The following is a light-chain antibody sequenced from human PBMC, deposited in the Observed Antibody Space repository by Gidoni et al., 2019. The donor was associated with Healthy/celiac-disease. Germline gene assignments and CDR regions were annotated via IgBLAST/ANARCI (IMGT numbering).Light chain of an antibody. J-gene: IGKJ1*01. CDR1: QSISSW. CDR3: QQYNSHSGT. Sequence: DIQMTQSPSTLSASVGHRVTITCRASQSISSWLAWYQQKPGKAPKLLIDAASSLESGVPSRLSGSGSGTEFPPTISILPPDYFATYYCQQYNSHSGTFGQGTKVEIK. V-gene: IGKV1-5*01. CDR2: AAS.